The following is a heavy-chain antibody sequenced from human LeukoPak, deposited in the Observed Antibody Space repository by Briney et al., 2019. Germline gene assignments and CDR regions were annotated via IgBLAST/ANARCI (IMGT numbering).Heavy chain of an antibody. Sequence: ASVKVSCKASGYTFTGYYMHWVRQAPGQGLEWMGWINPNSGGTNYAQKFQGRVTMTRDTSISTAYMELSSLRSEDTAVYYCARGNAGYSSSWSDYWGQGTLVTVPS. CDR3: ARGNAGYSSSWSDY. D-gene: IGHD6-13*01. CDR2: INPNSGGT. J-gene: IGHJ4*02. V-gene: IGHV1-2*02. CDR1: GYTFTGYY.